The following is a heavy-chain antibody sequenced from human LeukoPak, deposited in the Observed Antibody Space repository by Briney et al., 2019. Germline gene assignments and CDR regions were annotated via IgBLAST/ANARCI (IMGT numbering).Heavy chain of an antibody. CDR3: ARDGYYDFWSGYLLWYFDL. Sequence: PGGSLRLSCAASGFTVSSNYMSWVRQAPGKGLEWVAVISYDGSNKYYADSVKGRFTISRDNSKNTLYLQMNSLRAEDTAVYYCARDGYYDFWSGYLLWYFDLWGRGTLVTVSS. D-gene: IGHD3-3*01. J-gene: IGHJ2*01. CDR1: GFTVSSNY. CDR2: ISYDGSNK. V-gene: IGHV3-30-3*01.